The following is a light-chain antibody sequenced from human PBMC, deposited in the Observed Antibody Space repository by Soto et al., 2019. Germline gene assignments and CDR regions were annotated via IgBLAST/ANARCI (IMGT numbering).Light chain of an antibody. CDR1: QSISNH. CDR2: AAS. CDR3: QQYNTYST. J-gene: IGKJ5*01. Sequence: DIQMTQSPSSLSASVEDRVIITCRASQSISNHLNWYQQKPGKAPKLLIHAASTLQSGVPSRFSGSGSGTEFTLTISSLQPDDFATYYCQQYNTYSTFGQGTRLEI. V-gene: IGKV1-39*01.